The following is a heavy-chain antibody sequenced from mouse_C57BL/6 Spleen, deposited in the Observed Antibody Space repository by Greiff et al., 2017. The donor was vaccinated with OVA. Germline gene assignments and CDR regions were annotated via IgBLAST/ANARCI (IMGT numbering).Heavy chain of an antibody. V-gene: IGHV1-26*01. Sequence: VQLQQSGPELVKPGASVKISCTASGYTFTDYYMNWVKQSHGKSLEWIGDINPNNGGTSYNQKFKGKATLTVDKSSSTAYMELRSLTSEDSAVYYCAKGGIYDGYYALDYWGQGTTLTVSS. J-gene: IGHJ2*01. CDR3: AKGGIYDGYYALDY. CDR1: GYTFTDYY. D-gene: IGHD2-3*01. CDR2: INPNNGGT.